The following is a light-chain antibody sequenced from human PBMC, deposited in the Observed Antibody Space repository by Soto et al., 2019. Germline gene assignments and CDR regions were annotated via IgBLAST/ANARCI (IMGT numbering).Light chain of an antibody. Sequence: DVRMTLSPATLSASVGDRVTITCRASQSISSWLAWYQQKPGKAPKLLIYDASSLESGVPSRFSGSGSGTEFTLTISSLQPEDFATYYCQQFNSYPIPFGQ. V-gene: IGKV1-5*01. CDR2: DAS. CDR3: QQFNSYPIP. J-gene: IGKJ5*01. CDR1: QSISSW.